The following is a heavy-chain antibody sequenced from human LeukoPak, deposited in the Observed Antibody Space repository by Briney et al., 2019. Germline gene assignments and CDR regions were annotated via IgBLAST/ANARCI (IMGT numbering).Heavy chain of an antibody. J-gene: IGHJ4*02. D-gene: IGHD6-13*01. CDR3: AKHPKRYSGSWSATGY. CDR2: LSRSGINI. V-gene: IGHV3-48*01. Sequence: GGSLRLSCAASGFTFSSYSMNWVRQAPGKGLEWVSYLSRSGINIYYADSVKGRFTISRDNSKNTLYLQMNSLRAEDTAVYYCAKHPKRYSGSWSATGYWGQGTLVTVSS. CDR1: GFTFSSYS.